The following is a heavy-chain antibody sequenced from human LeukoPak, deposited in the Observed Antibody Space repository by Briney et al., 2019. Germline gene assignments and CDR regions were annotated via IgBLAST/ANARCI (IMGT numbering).Heavy chain of an antibody. Sequence: ASVKVSCKASGGTFSSYAISWVRQAPGQGLEWMGGIIPIFGTANYAQKFQGRVTITADKSTSTAYMELSSLRSEDTAVYYCARESDYYGSGSYYLNWFDPWGQGTLVTVSS. CDR2: IIPIFGTA. CDR1: GGTFSSYA. CDR3: ARESDYYGSGSYYLNWFDP. V-gene: IGHV1-69*06. D-gene: IGHD3-10*01. J-gene: IGHJ5*02.